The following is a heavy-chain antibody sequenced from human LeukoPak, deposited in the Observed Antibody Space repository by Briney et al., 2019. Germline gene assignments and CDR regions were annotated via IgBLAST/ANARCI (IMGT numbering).Heavy chain of an antibody. CDR1: RFTFSDYG. D-gene: IGHD6-13*01. CDR3: AKDRGAAVGYFQY. J-gene: IGHJ1*01. CDR2: ISYDGRHT. V-gene: IGHV3-30*18. Sequence: AGSLRLSCAASRFTFSDYGMHWVRQAPGKGLEWVATISYDGRHTFYGDSVKGRFTISRDNSMNTLYLQINSLITEDTGIYYCAKDRGAAVGYFQYWGQGTLVTVSS.